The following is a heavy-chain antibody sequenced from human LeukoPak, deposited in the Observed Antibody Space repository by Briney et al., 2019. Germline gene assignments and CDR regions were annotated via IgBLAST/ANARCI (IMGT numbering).Heavy chain of an antibody. CDR2: CHYSGST. Sequence: SETLSLTCSVSGGSISSPAWTWIRQPPGKGLEWIGYCHYSGSTNYNPSLKSRVTMSVDTSKNQFSLRLTSVTAADTAVYYCARGLWFGVPGAFDIWGRGTMVTVSS. D-gene: IGHD3-10*01. CDR1: GGSISSPA. J-gene: IGHJ3*02. V-gene: IGHV4-59*11. CDR3: ARGLWFGVPGAFDI.